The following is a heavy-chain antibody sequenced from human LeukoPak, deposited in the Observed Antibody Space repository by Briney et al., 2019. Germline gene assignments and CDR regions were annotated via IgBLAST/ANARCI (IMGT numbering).Heavy chain of an antibody. CDR3: ARLWFRELCHDY. Sequence: MTSETLSLTCTVSGGSISSGGYYWSWIRQHPGKGLEWIGYIYYSGSTYYNPSLKSRVTISVDTSKNQFSLKLSSVTAADTAVYYCARLWFRELCHDYWGQRTLVTVSS. CDR1: GGSISSGGYY. CDR2: IYYSGST. D-gene: IGHD3-10*01. J-gene: IGHJ4*02. V-gene: IGHV4-31*03.